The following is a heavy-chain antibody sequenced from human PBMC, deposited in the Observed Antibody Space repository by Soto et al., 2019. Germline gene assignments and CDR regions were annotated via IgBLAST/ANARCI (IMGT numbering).Heavy chain of an antibody. Sequence: SVKVSCKATGGTFSMYAISWVRQAPGQGLGWMGGITPIFGTANYAQKFQGRVTITADESTSTAYMELSSLRSEDTAVYYCARGRDGYEDDAFDIWGQGTMVTVSS. CDR1: GGTFSMYA. V-gene: IGHV1-69*01. J-gene: IGHJ3*02. D-gene: IGHD5-12*01. CDR3: ARGRDGYEDDAFDI. CDR2: ITPIFGTA.